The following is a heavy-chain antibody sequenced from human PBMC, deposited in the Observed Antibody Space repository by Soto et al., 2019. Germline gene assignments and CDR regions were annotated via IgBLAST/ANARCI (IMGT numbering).Heavy chain of an antibody. CDR1: GGSISSGDYY. D-gene: IGHD3-10*01. V-gene: IGHV4-31*03. Sequence: SETLSLTCTVSGGSISSGDYYWSWVRQPPGKGLEWIGYIYYSGSTYYNPSLKSRVTISVDTSKKQFSLKLSSVTAADTAVYYCATSTLWFGEYYGMDVWGQGTTVTV. J-gene: IGHJ6*02. CDR2: IYYSGST. CDR3: ATSTLWFGEYYGMDV.